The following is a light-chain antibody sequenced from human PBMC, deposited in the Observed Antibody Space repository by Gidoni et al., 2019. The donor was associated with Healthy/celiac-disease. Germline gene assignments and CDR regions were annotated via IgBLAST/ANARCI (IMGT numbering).Light chain of an antibody. J-gene: IGKJ3*01. CDR3: QQYDSSPT. Sequence: EIVLTQSPGTLSLSPGEIATLSCRASQSVSSSDLAWYQQKPGQAPRLLIYGASSRATGIPDRFSGSGSGTDFNLTISRLGPEDFAVYYCQQYDSSPTFGPGTKVEIK. CDR1: QSVSSSD. V-gene: IGKV3-20*01. CDR2: GAS.